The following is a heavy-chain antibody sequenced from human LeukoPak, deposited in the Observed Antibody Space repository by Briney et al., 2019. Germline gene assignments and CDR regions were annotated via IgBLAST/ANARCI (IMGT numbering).Heavy chain of an antibody. D-gene: IGHD3-22*01. J-gene: IGHJ4*02. CDR2: IWYDGSNK. Sequence: GGSLRLSCAASGFTFSSYAMYWVRQAPGRGLEWVTNIWYDGSNKYYADSVKGRFTISRDNSKNTLYLQMNSLRAEDTAVYYCARGLFNYDNSGLNYWGQGTRVTVSS. V-gene: IGHV3-33*01. CDR1: GFTFSSYA. CDR3: ARGLFNYDNSGLNY.